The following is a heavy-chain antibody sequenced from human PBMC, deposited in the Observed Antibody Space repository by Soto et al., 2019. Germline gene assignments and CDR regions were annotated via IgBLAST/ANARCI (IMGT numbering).Heavy chain of an antibody. CDR3: TKDPRSDYGIIEAIEI. J-gene: IGHJ3*02. CDR1: GFTFSSYA. CDR2: ISGSGGST. D-gene: IGHD4-17*01. V-gene: IGHV3-23*01. Sequence: EVQLLESGGGLVQPGGSLRLSCAASGFTFSSYAMSWVCQAPGKGLEWVSTISGSGGSTYYSDSVKGRFTISRDNTKHTMKLQTNSLRAEDKAVYYFTKDPRSDYGIIEAIEIRGQGTLVRVYS.